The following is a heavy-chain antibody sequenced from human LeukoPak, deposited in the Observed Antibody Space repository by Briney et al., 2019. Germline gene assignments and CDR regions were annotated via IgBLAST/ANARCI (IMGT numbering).Heavy chain of an antibody. Sequence: PGGSLRLSCAASGFTFSSYAMTWVRQAPGKGLEWVSVISDSGGATYYADSVKGRFTISRDNSKNTLYLQMNSLRAEDTAVYYCAPSAGMDVWGQGTTVTVSS. CDR3: APSAGMDV. CDR2: ISDSGGAT. V-gene: IGHV3-23*01. J-gene: IGHJ6*02. CDR1: GFTFSSYA.